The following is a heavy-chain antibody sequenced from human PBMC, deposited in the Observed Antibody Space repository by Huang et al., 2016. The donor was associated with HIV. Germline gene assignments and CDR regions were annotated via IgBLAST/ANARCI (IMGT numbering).Heavy chain of an antibody. CDR2: IIPSFGAA. Sequence: QVQLVQSGTEVKTPGSSVKVSCKASGGTFSRYGISWVRQAPGQGLEWTGGIIPSFGAANYAQKFQGRLTITADEATNTAYMELSSLRFDDTAVYYCARTANWKAEYFRFWGQGTLVTVAS. D-gene: IGHD1-20*01. CDR3: ARTANWKAEYFRF. CDR1: GGTFSRYG. V-gene: IGHV1-69*13. J-gene: IGHJ1*01.